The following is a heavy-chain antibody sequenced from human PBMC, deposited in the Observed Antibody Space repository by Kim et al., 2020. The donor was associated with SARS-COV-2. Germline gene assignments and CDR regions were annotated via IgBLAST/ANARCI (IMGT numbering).Heavy chain of an antibody. V-gene: IGHV3-9*01. CDR1: GFTFGDYA. CDR2: ISWNSGSI. Sequence: GGSLRLSCAASGFTFGDYAMHWVRQAPGKGLEWVSGISWNSGSIGYADSVKGRFTISRDNAKNSLYLQMNSLRAEDTALYYCAKATGYYDPNDAFDIWGQGTMVTVSS. J-gene: IGHJ3*02. CDR3: AKATGYYDPNDAFDI. D-gene: IGHD3-22*01.